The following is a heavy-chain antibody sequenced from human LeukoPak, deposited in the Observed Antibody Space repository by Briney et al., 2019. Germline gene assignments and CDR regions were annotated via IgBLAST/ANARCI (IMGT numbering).Heavy chain of an antibody. J-gene: IGHJ4*02. CDR2: FDPEDGET. V-gene: IGHV1-24*01. CDR3: ATAFTSVSSGWYSVYDY. Sequence: ASVKVSCKVSGYTLTELSMHWVRQAPGKGLEWMGGFDPEDGETIYAQKFQGRVTMTEDTSTDTAYMELSSLRSEDTAVYYCATAFTSVSSGWYSVYDYWGQGTLVTVSS. CDR1: GYTLTELS. D-gene: IGHD6-19*01.